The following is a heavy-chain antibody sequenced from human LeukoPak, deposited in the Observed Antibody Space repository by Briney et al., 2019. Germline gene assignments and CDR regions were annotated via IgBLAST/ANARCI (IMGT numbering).Heavy chain of an antibody. V-gene: IGHV3-21*01. J-gene: IGHJ3*02. Sequence: PGGSLRLSCAASGFTFSSYWMHWVRQAPGKGLVWVSSISTTSSYIYYADSLKGRFTISRDSAKNSLYLQMNSLRAEDTAVYYCARDPVSGYSSSSYAFDIWGQGTMVTVSS. D-gene: IGHD6-6*01. CDR3: ARDPVSGYSSSSYAFDI. CDR2: ISTTSSYI. CDR1: GFTFSSYW.